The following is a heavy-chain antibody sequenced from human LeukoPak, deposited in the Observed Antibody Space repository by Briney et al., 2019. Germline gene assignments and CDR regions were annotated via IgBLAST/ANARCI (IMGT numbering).Heavy chain of an antibody. CDR2: ISGSGVST. Sequence: SGGSLRLSCAASGFTFSSYAMSWVRQAPGKGLGWVSAISGSGVSTYYADSVKGRFTISRDNSKNTLYLQMNSLRAEDTAVYYCAKDPTGKYYYDSSGYYDYWGQGTLVTVSS. CDR3: AKDPTGKYYYDSSGYYDY. J-gene: IGHJ4*02. CDR1: GFTFSSYA. D-gene: IGHD3-22*01. V-gene: IGHV3-23*01.